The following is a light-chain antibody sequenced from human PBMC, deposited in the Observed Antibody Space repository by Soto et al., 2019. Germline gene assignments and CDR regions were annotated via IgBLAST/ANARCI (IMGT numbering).Light chain of an antibody. Sequence: QSALTQPPSASGSPGQSVTISCTGTSSDVGAYYFVSWYQQHPGKAPKPMIYEVTKRPSGVPDRFSGSKSGNTASLTVSGLQAEDEGDYYCSSYGGSNNVVFGGGTKLTVL. J-gene: IGLJ2*01. V-gene: IGLV2-8*01. CDR1: SSDVGAYYF. CDR2: EVT. CDR3: SSYGGSNNVV.